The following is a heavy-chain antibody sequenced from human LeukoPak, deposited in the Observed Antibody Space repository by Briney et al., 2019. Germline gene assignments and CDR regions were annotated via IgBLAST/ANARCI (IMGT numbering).Heavy chain of an antibody. CDR1: GFTFSSYG. D-gene: IGHD1-26*01. V-gene: IGHV3-30*02. Sequence: GGTLRLSCAASGFTFSSYGMHWVRQAPGKGLEWVAFIRYDGSDKYYADSVKGRLTISRDNSKNTLYLQMNSLRAEDTAVYYCAKDRQDSGSYSLFLDYWGQGTLVTVSS. J-gene: IGHJ4*02. CDR3: AKDRQDSGSYSLFLDY. CDR2: IRYDGSDK.